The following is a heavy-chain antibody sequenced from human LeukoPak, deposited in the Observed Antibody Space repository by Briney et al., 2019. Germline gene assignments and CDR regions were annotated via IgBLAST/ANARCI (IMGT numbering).Heavy chain of an antibody. Sequence: GRSLRLSCAASGFTFSSYGMHWVRQAPGKGLEWVAVISYDGSNKHYADSVKGRFAISRDNSKNTLYLQMNSLRAEDTALYYCARGGDGYNSPPVYWGQGTLVTVSS. CDR1: GFTFSSYG. CDR3: ARGGDGYNSPPVY. V-gene: IGHV3-30*03. D-gene: IGHD5-24*01. J-gene: IGHJ4*02. CDR2: ISYDGSNK.